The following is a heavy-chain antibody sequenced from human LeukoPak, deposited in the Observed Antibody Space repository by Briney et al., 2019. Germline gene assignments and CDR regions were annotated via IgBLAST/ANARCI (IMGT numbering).Heavy chain of an antibody. D-gene: IGHD4-17*01. CDR2: ICYSGST. J-gene: IGHJ3*02. CDR1: GGSISSYY. V-gene: IGHV4-59*01. Sequence: SETLSLTCTVSGGSISSYYWSWIRQPPGKGLEWIGYICYSGSTNYNPSLKSRVTISVDTSKNQFSLKLSSVTAADTAVYYCARSYGDYLAFDIWGQGTVVTVSS. CDR3: ARSYGDYLAFDI.